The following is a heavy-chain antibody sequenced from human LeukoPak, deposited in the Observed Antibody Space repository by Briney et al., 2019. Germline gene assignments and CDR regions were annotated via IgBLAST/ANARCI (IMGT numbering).Heavy chain of an antibody. Sequence: SETLSLTCTVSGGSISSYYWSWIRQPPGKGLEWMGYIYYGGSTNYNPSLKSRVTTSVDTTNNHFSLRLSSVTAAATAVHYCARGSASDIAVAGLLCRYNWFDPWGQGTLVTVSS. CDR1: GGSISSYY. CDR3: ARGSASDIAVAGLLCRYNWFDP. J-gene: IGHJ5*02. CDR2: IYYGGST. V-gene: IGHV4-59*01. D-gene: IGHD6-19*01.